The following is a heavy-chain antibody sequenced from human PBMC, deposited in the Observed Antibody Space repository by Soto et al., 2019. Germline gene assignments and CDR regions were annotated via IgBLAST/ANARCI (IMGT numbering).Heavy chain of an antibody. Sequence: EVHLVESGGGLVQPGGSLRLSCAASGFTFTSYWMSWVRQAPGKGLEWVANIKEDGSEKYYVDSVKGRFTISRDNAKNSLFLRMNSLSAEDTAVYYCARRGDDFDSWGQGTLVTVSS. V-gene: IGHV3-7*01. CDR3: ARRGDDFDS. J-gene: IGHJ4*02. CDR1: GFTFTSYW. CDR2: IKEDGSEK. D-gene: IGHD2-21*01.